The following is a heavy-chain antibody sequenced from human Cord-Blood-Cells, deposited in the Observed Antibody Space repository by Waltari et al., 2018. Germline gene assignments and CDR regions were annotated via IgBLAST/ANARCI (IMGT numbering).Heavy chain of an antibody. Sequence: QVQLQQWGAGLLKPSETLSLTCAVYGGSFSGYYWSWSRQPPGKGPEWIGEIKHSGSTNYNPSLKSRVTISVDTSKNQFSLKLSSVPAADTAVYYCARAPDNWRGYWGQGTLVTVSS. CDR2: IKHSGST. J-gene: IGHJ4*02. V-gene: IGHV4-34*01. CDR1: GGSFSGYY. CDR3: ARAPDNWRGY. D-gene: IGHD1-20*01.